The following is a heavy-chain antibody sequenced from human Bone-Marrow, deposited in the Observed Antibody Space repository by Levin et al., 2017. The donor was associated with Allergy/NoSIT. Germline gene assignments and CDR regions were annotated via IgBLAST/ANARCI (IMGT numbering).Heavy chain of an antibody. D-gene: IGHD1-26*01. CDR3: ARRIVGASGYYFDY. CDR2: ISSSSSTI. J-gene: IGHJ4*02. V-gene: IGHV3-48*04. Sequence: PGGSLRLSCAASGFTFSSYSMNWVRQAPGKGLEWVSYISSSSSTIYYADSVKGRFTISRDNAKNSLYLQMNSLRAEDTAVYYCARRIVGASGYYFDYWGQGTLVTVSS. CDR1: GFTFSSYS.